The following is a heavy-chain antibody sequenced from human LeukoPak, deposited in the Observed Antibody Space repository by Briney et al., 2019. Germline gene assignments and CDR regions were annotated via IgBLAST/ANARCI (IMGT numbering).Heavy chain of an antibody. Sequence: GGSLRLSCAASGFTFSSCAMSWVRQAPGKGLEWVSAISGSGGSTYYADSVKGRFTISRDNSKNTLYLQMNSLRAEDTAVYYCAKEATYYYGSGSYSYAFDIWGQGTMVTVSS. CDR3: AKEATYYYGSGSYSYAFDI. CDR1: GFTFSSCA. D-gene: IGHD3-10*01. J-gene: IGHJ3*02. CDR2: ISGSGGST. V-gene: IGHV3-23*01.